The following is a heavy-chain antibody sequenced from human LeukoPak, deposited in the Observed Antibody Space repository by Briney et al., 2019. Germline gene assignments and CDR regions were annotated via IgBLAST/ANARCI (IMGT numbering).Heavy chain of an antibody. D-gene: IGHD3-3*01. Sequence: GGSLRLSCAASGFTFSGSAIHWVRQASGKGLEWVGRIRSKANNYATAYAASVKGRFTISRDDSKNTAYLEMNSLKTEDTAVYYCTTVLRFLGDYWGQGTLVTVSS. CDR1: GFTFSGSA. CDR3: TTVLRFLGDY. CDR2: IRSKANNYAT. V-gene: IGHV3-73*01. J-gene: IGHJ4*02.